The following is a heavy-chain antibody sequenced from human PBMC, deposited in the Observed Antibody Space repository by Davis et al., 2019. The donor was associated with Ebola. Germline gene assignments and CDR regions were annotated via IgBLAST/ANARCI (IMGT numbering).Heavy chain of an antibody. CDR2: IKQDGSEK. D-gene: IGHD2-15*01. J-gene: IGHJ6*02. CDR1: GFTFSNYW. V-gene: IGHV3-7*01. Sequence: GESLKISCAASGFTFSNYWMSWVRQAPGKGLEWVANIKQDGSEKYYVDSVKGRFTISRDNAKNSLYLQMNSLRAEDTAVYYCAREGLHIVVVVAATLGMDVWGQGTTVTVSS. CDR3: AREGLHIVVVVAATLGMDV.